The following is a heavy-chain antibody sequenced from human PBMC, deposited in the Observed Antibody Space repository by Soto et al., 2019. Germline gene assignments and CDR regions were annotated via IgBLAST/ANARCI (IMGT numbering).Heavy chain of an antibody. CDR2: ISYDGSNK. D-gene: IGHD6-13*01. J-gene: IGHJ4*02. V-gene: IGHV3-30*18. CDR3: AKVAIAADVDY. CDR1: GFTFSSYS. Sequence: GGSLRLSCAASGFTFSSYSMNWVRQAPGKGLEWVAIISYDGSNKYYADSVKGRFTISRDNSKSTLSLQMNSLRPEDTAVYYCAKVAIAADVDYWGQGTLVTVSS.